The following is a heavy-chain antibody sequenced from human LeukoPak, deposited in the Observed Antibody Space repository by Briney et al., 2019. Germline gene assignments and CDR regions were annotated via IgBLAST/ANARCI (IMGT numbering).Heavy chain of an antibody. J-gene: IGHJ4*02. CDR3: ARGLGTTTFAVFDY. CDR1: GYTFTSSG. V-gene: IGHV1-18*01. CDR2: ISPYNGNT. D-gene: IGHD1-7*01. Sequence: ASVKVSCKASGYTFTSSGISWVRQAPGQGLEWMGWISPYNGNTNYAQKVQGRVTMTTDTSTSTAYMDLRSLTSDDTAVYYCARGLGTTTFAVFDYWGQGTLVTVSS.